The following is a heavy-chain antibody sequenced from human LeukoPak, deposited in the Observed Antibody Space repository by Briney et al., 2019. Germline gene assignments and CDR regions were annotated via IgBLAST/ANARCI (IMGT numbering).Heavy chain of an antibody. CDR1: GYTFTGYY. J-gene: IGHJ4*02. D-gene: IGHD6-6*01. V-gene: IGHV1-2*06. CDR3: ARDARDSSSSYTNFDY. CDR2: INPNSGGT. Sequence: ASVKVSCKASGYTFTGYYMHWVRQAPGQGLEWMGRINPNSGGTNYAQKFQGRVTMTRDTSTSTAYMELSRLRSDDTAVYYCARDARDSSSSYTNFDYLGQGTLVTVSS.